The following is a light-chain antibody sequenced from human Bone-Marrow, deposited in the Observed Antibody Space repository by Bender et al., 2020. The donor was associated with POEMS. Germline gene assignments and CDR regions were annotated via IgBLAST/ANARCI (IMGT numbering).Light chain of an antibody. J-gene: IGLJ1*01. V-gene: IGLV2-8*01. CDR3: SSPTVKNVCA. CDR1: SSDVGTSNF. CDR2: EVN. Sequence: QSALTQPPSASGSPGQSVYISCTGTSSDVGTSNFVSWYQQHPGKVPKVMIYEVNKRPSGVPDRFSGSKSGNTASLTVSGLKVEDEADYYCSSPTVKNVCALGTGTKVTVL.